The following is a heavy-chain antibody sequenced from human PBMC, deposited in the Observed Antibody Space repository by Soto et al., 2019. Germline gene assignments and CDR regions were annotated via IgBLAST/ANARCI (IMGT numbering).Heavy chain of an antibody. Sequence: HPGGSLRLSCAASGFMFSSYAMSWVRQAPGKGLEWVSVIGGSGGTTYYADSVKGRFTISRDNSKNTLYLRMNSLRAEDTAVYYCAKDRGDYYGSGSFFNWFDPWGQGTLVTVSS. CDR2: IGGSGGTT. D-gene: IGHD3-10*01. CDR3: AKDRGDYYGSGSFFNWFDP. V-gene: IGHV3-23*01. J-gene: IGHJ5*02. CDR1: GFMFSSYA.